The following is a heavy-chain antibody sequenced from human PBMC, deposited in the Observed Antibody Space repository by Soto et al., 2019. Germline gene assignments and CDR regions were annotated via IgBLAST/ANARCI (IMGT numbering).Heavy chain of an antibody. Sequence: QITLKESGPSLVKPTQTLTLTCTFSGFSLSTGGVGVGWIRQPPGKALEWLALIYWDDDKRYSPSLRSRLTVTKDTSKNQGVLTMTNMDPVDTATYYCAHSRCGGDCLQSYSSHSYYGMDVWGQGTTVTVSS. J-gene: IGHJ6*02. V-gene: IGHV2-5*02. CDR1: GFSLSTGGVG. CDR3: AHSRCGGDCLQSYSSHSYYGMDV. CDR2: IYWDDDK. D-gene: IGHD2-21*02.